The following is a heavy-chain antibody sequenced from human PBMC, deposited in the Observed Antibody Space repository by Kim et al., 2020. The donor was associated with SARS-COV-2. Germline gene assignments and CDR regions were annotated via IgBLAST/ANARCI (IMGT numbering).Heavy chain of an antibody. CDR3: ARTGHEILWFGELLFADYYYGMDV. CDR2: ISAYNGNT. J-gene: IGHJ6*02. CDR1: GYTFTSYG. D-gene: IGHD3-10*01. V-gene: IGHV1-18*01. Sequence: ASVKVSCKASGYTFTSYGISWVRQAPGQGLEWMGWISAYNGNTNYAQKLQGRVTMTTDTSTSTAYMELRSLRSDDTAVYYCARTGHEILWFGELLFADYYYGMDVWGQGPTVTVSS.